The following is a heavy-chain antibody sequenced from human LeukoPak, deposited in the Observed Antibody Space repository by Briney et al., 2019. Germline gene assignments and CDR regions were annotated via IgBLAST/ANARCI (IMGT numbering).Heavy chain of an antibody. D-gene: IGHD2-2*01. V-gene: IGHV4-39*07. CDR1: GGSISSTNYY. CDR3: ARNHDTMPFDY. Sequence: PSETLSLTCTVSGGSISSTNYYWGWIRQPPGKGLEWIGSIYYSGSTYYNPSLKSRVTISVDTSKNQFSLKLSSVTAADTAVYYCARNHDTMPFDYWGQGTLVTVSS. CDR2: IYYSGST. J-gene: IGHJ4*02.